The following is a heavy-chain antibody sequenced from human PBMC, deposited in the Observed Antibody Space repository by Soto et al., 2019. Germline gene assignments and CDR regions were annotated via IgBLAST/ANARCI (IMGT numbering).Heavy chain of an antibody. V-gene: IGHV4-31*03. Sequence: PSETLSLTCTVSGGSISSGGYYWSWIRQHPGKGLEWIGYIYYSGSTYYNPSLKSRVTISVDTSKNQFSLKLSSVTAEDTAVYYCAKDEAVAGTMSPTVGGLDVWGQGTTVTVSS. CDR2: IYYSGST. CDR3: AKDEAVAGTMSPTVGGLDV. J-gene: IGHJ6*02. CDR1: GGSISSGGYY. D-gene: IGHD6-19*01.